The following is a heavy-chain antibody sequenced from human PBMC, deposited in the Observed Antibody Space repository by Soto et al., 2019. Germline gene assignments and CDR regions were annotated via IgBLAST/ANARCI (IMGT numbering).Heavy chain of an antibody. Sequence: PSETLSLTCTVAGYSIRTPYYWAWIRQPPGKGLEWIGSIYYTGSTYYNPSLKSRLTISVDTSKNQFSLKLSSVTAADTAVYYCACSTGYYNFDYWSQGTLVTLL. D-gene: IGHD3-22*01. CDR2: IYYTGST. J-gene: IGHJ4*02. CDR3: ACSTGYYNFDY. CDR1: GYSIRTPYY. V-gene: IGHV4-38-2*02.